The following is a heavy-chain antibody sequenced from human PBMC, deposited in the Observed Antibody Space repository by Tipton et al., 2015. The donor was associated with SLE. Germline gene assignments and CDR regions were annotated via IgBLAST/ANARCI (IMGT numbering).Heavy chain of an antibody. Sequence: TLSLTCTVSSGSISTGNYYGSWIRQPAGKGLEWIGRIHTSGSTSYNTSLKSRVIISADTSKNQFSLKLSSVTAADTAVYYCARLREYSTSSENRGAFDIWGQGTMVTVSS. CDR1: SGSISTGNYY. D-gene: IGHD6-6*01. CDR3: ARLREYSTSSENRGAFDI. V-gene: IGHV4-61*02. CDR2: IHTSGST. J-gene: IGHJ3*02.